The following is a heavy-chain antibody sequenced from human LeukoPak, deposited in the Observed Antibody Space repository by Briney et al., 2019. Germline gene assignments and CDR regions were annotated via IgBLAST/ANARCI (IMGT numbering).Heavy chain of an antibody. Sequence: PSETLSLTCAVYGGSFSGYYWSWIRQPPGKGLEWIGEINHSGSTNYNPPLKSRVTISVDTSKNQFSLKLSSVTAADTAVYYCARGGGYSYGYNFDYWGQGTLVTVSS. CDR3: ARGGGYSYGYNFDY. CDR2: INHSGST. J-gene: IGHJ4*02. D-gene: IGHD5-18*01. V-gene: IGHV4-34*01. CDR1: GGSFSGYY.